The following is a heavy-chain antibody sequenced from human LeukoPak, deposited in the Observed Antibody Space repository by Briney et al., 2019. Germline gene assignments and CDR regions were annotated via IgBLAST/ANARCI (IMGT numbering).Heavy chain of an antibody. V-gene: IGHV3-74*01. D-gene: IGHD2-21*01. Sequence: GGSLRLSCVASGFTFSSYWMHWVRQDPRKGLVWVSRISGDGRNINYADSVRGRFTISRDNGKNTLYLQMNSLRAEDTAVYYCEKDLTDPGNFDYWGQGTLVTVSS. CDR1: GFTFSSYW. CDR3: EKDLTDPGNFDY. CDR2: ISGDGRNI. J-gene: IGHJ4*02.